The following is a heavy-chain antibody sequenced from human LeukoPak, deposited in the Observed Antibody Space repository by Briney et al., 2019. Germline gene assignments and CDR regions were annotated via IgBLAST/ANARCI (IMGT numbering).Heavy chain of an antibody. D-gene: IGHD3-10*01. CDR1: GYTFTGYY. V-gene: IGHV1-2*04. J-gene: IGHJ4*02. CDR2: INPNSGGT. Sequence: ASVKVSCKASGYTFTGYYMHWVRQAPGQGLEWMGWINPNSGGTNYAQKFQGWVTMTRDTSISTAYMELSRLRSDDTAVYYCGRSMVRGVILYYFDYWGQGTLVTVSS. CDR3: GRSMVRGVILYYFDY.